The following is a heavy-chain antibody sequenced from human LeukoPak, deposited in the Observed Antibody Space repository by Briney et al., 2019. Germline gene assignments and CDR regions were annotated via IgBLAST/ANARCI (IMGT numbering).Heavy chain of an antibody. V-gene: IGHV4-59*08. J-gene: IGHJ4*02. CDR3: ARLASGSYGPLTPFDY. D-gene: IGHD1-26*01. CDR2: IGYSGRT. Sequence: SETLSLTCTVSGGSIGSYYWSWIRQPPGKGLEWIGYIGYSGRTNYNPSLKSRVTISVDTSKNRFSLRLSSVTAADTAVYYSARLASGSYGPLTPFDYWGQGTLVTVSS. CDR1: GGSIGSYY.